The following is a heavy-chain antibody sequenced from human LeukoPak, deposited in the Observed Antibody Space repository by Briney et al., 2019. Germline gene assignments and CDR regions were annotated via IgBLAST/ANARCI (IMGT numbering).Heavy chain of an antibody. Sequence: GGSLRLSCAASGFTFSSYGMHWVRQAPGKGLEWVAVIWYDGSNKYYADSVKGRFTISRDNSKNSLYLQMNSLRAEDTAVYYCAGTYGDYVAPFDYRGQGTLVTVSS. CDR3: AGTYGDYVAPFDY. CDR2: IWYDGSNK. V-gene: IGHV3-33*01. J-gene: IGHJ4*02. D-gene: IGHD4-17*01. CDR1: GFTFSSYG.